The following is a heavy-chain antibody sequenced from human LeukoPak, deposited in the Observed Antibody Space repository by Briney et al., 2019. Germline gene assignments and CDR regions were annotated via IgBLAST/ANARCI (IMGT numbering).Heavy chain of an antibody. CDR1: GFTVSSNY. V-gene: IGHV3-53*01. D-gene: IGHD2-21*02. CDR3: ASQPCGGDRYSPGY. CDR2: IYSGGST. J-gene: IGHJ4*02. Sequence: PGGSLRLSCAASGFTVSSNYMSWVRQAPGKGLEWVSVIYSGGSTYYADSVKGRFTISRDNSKNTLYLQMNSLRAEDTAVYYCASQPCGGDRYSPGYWGQGTLVTVSS.